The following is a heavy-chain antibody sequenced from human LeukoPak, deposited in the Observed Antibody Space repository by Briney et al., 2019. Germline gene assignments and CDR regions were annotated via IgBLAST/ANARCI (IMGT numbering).Heavy chain of an antibody. CDR2: IYTSGST. V-gene: IGHV4-4*07. Sequence: KTSETLSLTCTVSGYSISSGYYWSWIRQPAGKGLEWIGRIYTSGSTNYNPSLKSRVTMSVDTSKNQFSLKLSSVTAADTAVYYCATAGGYGSGSYSSDYWGQGTLVTVSS. CDR3: ATAGGYGSGSYSSDY. D-gene: IGHD3-10*01. CDR1: GYSISSGYY. J-gene: IGHJ4*02.